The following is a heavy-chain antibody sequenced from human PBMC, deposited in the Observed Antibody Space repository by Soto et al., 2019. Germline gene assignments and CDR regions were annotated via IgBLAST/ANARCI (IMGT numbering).Heavy chain of an antibody. CDR2: INPNSGGT. CDR1: GYTFTGYY. V-gene: IGHV1-2*02. D-gene: IGHD2-21*02. Sequence: ASVKVSCKASGYTFTGYYMPWVRQAPGQGLEWMGWINPNSGGTNYAQKFQGRVTMTRDTSISTAYMELSRLRSDDTAVYYCARGCCRADCYSTDYWGQGTMVTVSS. CDR3: ARGCCRADCYSTDY. J-gene: IGHJ4*01.